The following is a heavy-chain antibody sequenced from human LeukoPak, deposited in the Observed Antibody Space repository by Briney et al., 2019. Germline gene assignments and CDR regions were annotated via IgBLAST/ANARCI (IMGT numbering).Heavy chain of an antibody. D-gene: IGHD2-2*02. J-gene: IGHJ4*02. CDR2: INPSDGTT. CDR3: ARVYAAGVWFDY. CDR1: GYTFTNYY. V-gene: IGHV1-46*01. Sequence: ASVKVSCKASGYTFTNYYLHWVRQAPGQGLEWMGIINPSDGTTSYAQRFQGRVTLTRDTSTGTFYMELSSLRSDDTAVYYCARVYAAGVWFDYWGQGTLVTVSS.